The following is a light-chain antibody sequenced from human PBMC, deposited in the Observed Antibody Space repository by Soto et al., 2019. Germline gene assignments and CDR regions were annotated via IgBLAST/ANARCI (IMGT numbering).Light chain of an antibody. V-gene: IGLV1-40*01. Sequence: QAVVTQPPSVSGAPGQRVTISCTGSSSNIGAGYAVHWYQHLPLTAPKLLIYDDDNRPSGVSARFSGSKSGTSASLAITGLQADDEDYDYCQSYDSGLSGSWLFGGGTKLTVL. J-gene: IGLJ3*02. CDR3: QSYDSGLSGSWL. CDR1: SSNIGAGYA. CDR2: DDD.